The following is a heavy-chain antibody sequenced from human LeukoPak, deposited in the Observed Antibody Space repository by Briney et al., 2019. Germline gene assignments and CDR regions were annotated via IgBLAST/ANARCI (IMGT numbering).Heavy chain of an antibody. Sequence: GGSLRLSCAASGFTFSSYGMHWVRQAPDKGLEWVAFIRYDGSNKYYADSVKGRFTISRDNSKNTLYLQMNSLRAEDTAVYYCAIGVAGSNTRPLDYWGQGTLVTVSS. D-gene: IGHD4-23*01. J-gene: IGHJ4*02. V-gene: IGHV3-30*02. CDR2: IRYDGSNK. CDR3: AIGVAGSNTRPLDY. CDR1: GFTFSSYG.